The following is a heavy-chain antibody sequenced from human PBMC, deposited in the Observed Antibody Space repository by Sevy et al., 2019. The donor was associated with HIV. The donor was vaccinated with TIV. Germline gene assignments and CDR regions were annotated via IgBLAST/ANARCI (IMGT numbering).Heavy chain of an antibody. Sequence: SETLYLACTVSAGSISPYYWNWIRQPPGKGLEWIGYIYYSGSTNYNRSPRSRVTISVDTSKTQFSPRLSSVTAADTAVYFCARGGGFSDEGMDVWGHGTTVTVS. V-gene: IGHV4-59*01. CDR3: ARGGGFSDEGMDV. CDR2: IYYSGST. J-gene: IGHJ6*02. D-gene: IGHD1-26*01. CDR1: AGSISPYY.